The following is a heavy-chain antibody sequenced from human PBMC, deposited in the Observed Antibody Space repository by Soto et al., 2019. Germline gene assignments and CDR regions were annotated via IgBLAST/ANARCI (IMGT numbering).Heavy chain of an antibody. CDR2: ISYDGSNK. CDR3: AKGSVRYYDSSGSYVFDY. J-gene: IGHJ4*02. Sequence: VGSLRLSCAASGFTFSSYGMHWVRQAPGKGLEWVAVISYDGSNKYYADSVKGRFTISRDNSKNTLYLQMNSLRAEDTAVYYCAKGSVRYYDSSGSYVFDYWGQGTLVTVSS. D-gene: IGHD3-22*01. CDR1: GFTFSSYG. V-gene: IGHV3-30*18.